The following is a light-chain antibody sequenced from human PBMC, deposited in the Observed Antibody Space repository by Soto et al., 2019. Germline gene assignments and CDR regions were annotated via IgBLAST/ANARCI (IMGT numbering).Light chain of an antibody. CDR3: QQYGSFPLT. CDR2: GAA. CDR1: QSVSSSH. Sequence: EIVLTQSPGTLSLSPGERATLSCRASQSVSSSHLAWYQQKPGQGPRLLIYGAASRATGIPDRFSGSGSGTDCTLTISRLEPEDFAVYYCQQYGSFPLTFGGGTKVEIK. J-gene: IGKJ4*01. V-gene: IGKV3-20*01.